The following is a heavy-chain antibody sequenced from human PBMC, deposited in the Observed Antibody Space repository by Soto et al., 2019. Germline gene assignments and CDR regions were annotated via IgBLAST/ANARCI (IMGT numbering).Heavy chain of an antibody. Sequence: SETLSLTCTVSGGSISSSSYYWGWIRQPPGKGLEWIGSIYYSGSTYYNPSLKSRVTISVDTSKNQFSLKLSSVTAADTAVYYCARRVVEYYYDSSLGGYF. CDR3: ARRVVEYYYDSSLGGYF. J-gene: IGHJ2*01. D-gene: IGHD3-22*01. V-gene: IGHV4-39*01. CDR1: GGSISSSSYY. CDR2: IYYSGST.